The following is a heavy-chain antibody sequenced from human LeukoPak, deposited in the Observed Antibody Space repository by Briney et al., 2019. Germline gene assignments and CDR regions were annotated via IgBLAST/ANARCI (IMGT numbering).Heavy chain of an antibody. CDR2: ISAYNGNT. J-gene: IGHJ4*02. V-gene: IGHV1-18*01. CDR3: ARDSATYYYDSSGYSGHPIYFDY. Sequence: RGASVKVSCKASGYTFTSYGITWVRQAPGQGLEWMGWISAYNGNTNYAQNLQGRVTMTTDTSTSTAYMELRSLSSDDTAVYYCARDSATYYYDSSGYSGHPIYFDYWGQGTLVTVSS. D-gene: IGHD3-22*01. CDR1: GYTFTSYG.